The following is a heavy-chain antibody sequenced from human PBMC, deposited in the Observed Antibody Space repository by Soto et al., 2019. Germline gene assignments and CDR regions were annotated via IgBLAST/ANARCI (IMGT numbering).Heavy chain of an antibody. V-gene: IGHV4-31*03. CDR1: GGSISSGGYY. CDR3: ARADGGPLLYYYYGMDV. J-gene: IGHJ6*02. D-gene: IGHD3-16*01. Sequence: SETLSLTCTVSGGSISSGGYYWSWIRQHPGKGLEWIGYIYYSGSTYYNPSLKSRVTISVDTSKNQFSLKLSSVTAADTAVYYCARADGGPLLYYYYGMDVWGQGTTVTVSS. CDR2: IYYSGST.